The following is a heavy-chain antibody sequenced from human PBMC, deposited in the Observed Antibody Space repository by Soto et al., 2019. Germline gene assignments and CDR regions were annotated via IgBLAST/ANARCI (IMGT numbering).Heavy chain of an antibody. CDR3: ARARGGDYYFDY. D-gene: IGHD3-10*01. CDR2: IIPIFGTA. Sequence: RASVKVSCKASGGTFSSYAISWVRQAPGQGLEWMGGIIPIFGTANYAQKFQGRVTITADESTSTAYMELSSLRSEDTAVYYCARARGGDYYFDYWGQGTLVTVSS. J-gene: IGHJ4*02. CDR1: GGTFSSYA. V-gene: IGHV1-69*13.